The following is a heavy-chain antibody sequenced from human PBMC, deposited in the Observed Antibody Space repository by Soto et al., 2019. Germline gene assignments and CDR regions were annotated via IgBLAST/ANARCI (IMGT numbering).Heavy chain of an antibody. V-gene: IGHV5-51*01. CDR2: IYPGDSDT. D-gene: IGHD3-22*01. J-gene: IGHJ6*02. CDR3: DSSGYYYDYYYYYGMDV. Sequence: PGESLKISCKGSGYTFTDYWIGWVRQLPGKGLEWMGIIYPGDSDTRYSPSFQGHVTITVDKSTSTAYLQWNTLKASDTAMYYYDSSGYYYDYYYYYGMDVWGQGTTVTVSS. CDR1: GYTFTDYW.